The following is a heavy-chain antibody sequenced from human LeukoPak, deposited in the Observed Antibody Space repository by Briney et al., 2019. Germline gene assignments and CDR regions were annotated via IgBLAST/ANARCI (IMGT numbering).Heavy chain of an antibody. D-gene: IGHD2-15*01. J-gene: IGHJ4*02. CDR1: GYTFTGYY. CDR3: ARDREYCSGGSCYEKRDY. CDR2: INPNSGGT. Sequence: ASVKVSCKASGYTFTGYYMHWVRQAPGQGLEWMGWINPNSGGTNYAQKFQGWVTMTRDTSISTAYMELSSLRSEDTAVYYCARDREYCSGGSCYEKRDYWGQGTLVTVSS. V-gene: IGHV1-2*04.